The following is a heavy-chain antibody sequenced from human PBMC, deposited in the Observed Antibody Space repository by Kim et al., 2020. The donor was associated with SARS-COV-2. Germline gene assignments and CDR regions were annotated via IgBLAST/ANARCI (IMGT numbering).Heavy chain of an antibody. Sequence: GGSLRLSCAASGFTFSSYAMHWVRQAPGKGLEWVAVISYDGSNKYYADSVKGRFTISRDNSKNTLYLQMNSLRAEDTAVYYCARDYRLLKNGEPSAQGIFDYWGQGTLVTVSS. CDR2: ISYDGSNK. D-gene: IGHD3-10*01. J-gene: IGHJ4*02. CDR3: ARDYRLLKNGEPSAQGIFDY. V-gene: IGHV3-30*04. CDR1: GFTFSSYA.